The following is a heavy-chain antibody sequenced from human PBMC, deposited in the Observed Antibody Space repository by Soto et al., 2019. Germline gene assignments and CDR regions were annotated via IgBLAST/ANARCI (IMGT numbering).Heavy chain of an antibody. CDR2: VSNDGNNR. Sequence: QGQLVESGGGVVQPERSLRLSCAASGIIFSGYAMHWVRQAPDKGLEWVAIVSNDGNNRYYADSVEGRFTISRDNSKNTLYLQMNSLRAEDTAVYYCVREQLVPSGYYYGMDVWGQGTTVTVSS. CDR1: GIIFSGYA. V-gene: IGHV3-30-3*01. J-gene: IGHJ6*02. D-gene: IGHD6-6*01. CDR3: VREQLVPSGYYYGMDV.